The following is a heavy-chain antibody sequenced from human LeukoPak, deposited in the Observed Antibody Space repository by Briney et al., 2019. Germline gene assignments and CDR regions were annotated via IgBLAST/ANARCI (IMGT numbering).Heavy chain of an antibody. CDR2: ISAYNGNT. Sequence: ASVKVSCTASGYTFTSYGISWVRQAPGQGLEWMGWISAYNGNTNYAQKLQGRVTMTTDTSTSTAYMELRSLRSDDTAVYYCARDLQWYSSSWWVYWGQGTLVTVSS. V-gene: IGHV1-18*01. CDR3: ARDLQWYSSSWWVY. D-gene: IGHD6-13*01. CDR1: GYTFTSYG. J-gene: IGHJ4*02.